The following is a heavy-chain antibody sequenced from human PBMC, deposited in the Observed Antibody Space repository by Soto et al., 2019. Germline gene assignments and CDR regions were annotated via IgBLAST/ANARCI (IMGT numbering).Heavy chain of an antibody. CDR2: ISYGGGTT. V-gene: IGHV3-23*01. Sequence: GGSLRLSCAASELTFSNYAMSWVRQAPGKGLEWVSAISYGGGTTYYADSVKGRFTISRDNSKNTLYLQMNSLRAEDTAVYYCAKNPGYYYDSTGYHFDYWGQGTLVTVSS. D-gene: IGHD3-22*01. CDR3: AKNPGYYYDSTGYHFDY. CDR1: ELTFSNYA. J-gene: IGHJ4*02.